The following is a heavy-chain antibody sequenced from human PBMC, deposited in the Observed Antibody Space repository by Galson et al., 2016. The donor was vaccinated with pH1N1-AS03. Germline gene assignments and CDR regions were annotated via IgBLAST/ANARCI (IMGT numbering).Heavy chain of an antibody. Sequence: SLRLSCASSGFTFTDNHMSWIRQAPGRGLEYIGYISESGSGTVYRDRVKGRFTISRDNAKNSLYLQMNSLRAEDTAVYYCTRYARGPSFGGQGTLVTVSS. CDR2: ISESGSGT. CDR3: TRYARGPSF. CDR1: GFTFTDNH. V-gene: IGHV3-11*04. J-gene: IGHJ4*02.